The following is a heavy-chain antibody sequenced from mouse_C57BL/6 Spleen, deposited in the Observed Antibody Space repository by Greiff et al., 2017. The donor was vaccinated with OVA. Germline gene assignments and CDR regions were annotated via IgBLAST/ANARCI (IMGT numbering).Heavy chain of an antibody. J-gene: IGHJ4*01. CDR3: ARDYGSDYYAMDY. V-gene: IGHV1-54*01. CDR2: INPGSGGT. D-gene: IGHD1-1*01. Sequence: QVQLKESGAELVRPGTSVKVSCKASGYAFTNYLIEWVKQRPGQGLEWIGVINPGSGGTNYNEKFKGKATLTADKSSSTAYMQLSSLTSEDSAVYFCARDYGSDYYAMDYWGQGTSVTVSS. CDR1: GYAFTNYL.